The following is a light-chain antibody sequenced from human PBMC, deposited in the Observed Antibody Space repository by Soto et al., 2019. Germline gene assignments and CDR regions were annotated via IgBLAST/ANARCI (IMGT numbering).Light chain of an antibody. V-gene: IGKV3-15*01. CDR3: QQYNNWPRA. CDR2: GAS. J-gene: IGKJ1*01. Sequence: IVLTQSPGTLSLSPGQRATLSCRASQSVSNNYLAWYQQKPGQAPRLLISGASTRATGVPARFSGSGSGTEFTLTISSLQSEDFAFYYCQQYNNWPRAVGQGTKVDIK. CDR1: QSVSNN.